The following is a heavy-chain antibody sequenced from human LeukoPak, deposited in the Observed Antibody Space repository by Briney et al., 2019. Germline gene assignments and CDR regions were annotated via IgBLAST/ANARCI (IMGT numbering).Heavy chain of an antibody. Sequence: ASVKVSCKASGYTFTSYYMRWVRQAPGQGLEWMGIINPSGGSTSYAQKFQGRVTMTRDTSTTTVYMELSSLRSEDTAVYYCARDLTGATGYWGQGTLVTVSS. V-gene: IGHV1-46*01. CDR1: GYTFTSYY. CDR3: ARDLTGATGY. CDR2: INPSGGST. J-gene: IGHJ4*02. D-gene: IGHD1-26*01.